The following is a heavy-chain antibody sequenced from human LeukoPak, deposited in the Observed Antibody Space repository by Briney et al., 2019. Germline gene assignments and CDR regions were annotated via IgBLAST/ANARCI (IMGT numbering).Heavy chain of an antibody. CDR1: GFTFSSYA. Sequence: GRSLRLSCAASGFTFSSYAMHWVRQAPGKGLEWVAVISYDGSNKYYADSVKGRFTISRDNSNYMLFLHMNSLRAEDTAIYYCAKQPYNYYYLDVWGKGTTVTVSS. CDR2: ISYDGSNK. J-gene: IGHJ6*03. CDR3: AKQPYNYYYLDV. V-gene: IGHV3-30*04. D-gene: IGHD2-2*02.